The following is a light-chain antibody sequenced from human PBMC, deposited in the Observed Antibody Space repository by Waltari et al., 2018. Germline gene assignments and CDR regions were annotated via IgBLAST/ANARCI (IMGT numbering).Light chain of an antibody. J-gene: IGLJ2*01. CDR2: EIN. CDR3: SSYRLGSTLEV. V-gene: IGLV2-14*03. CDR1: STDVGGYNY. Sequence: QSALTQPASVSGSPGQSITISCTGTSTDVGGYNYVSWYQQHPGKAPKLLIFEINNRPSGISDRFSGSKSGNTASLTISGLQAEDEADYYCSSYRLGSTLEVFGGGTKLTVL.